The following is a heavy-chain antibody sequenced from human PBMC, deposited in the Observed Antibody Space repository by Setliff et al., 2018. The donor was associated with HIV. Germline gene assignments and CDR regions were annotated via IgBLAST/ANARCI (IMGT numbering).Heavy chain of an antibody. J-gene: IGHJ1*01. Sequence: GGSLRLSCAASGFNFRSYGMTWVRQAPGKGLDWVAHIGSSNHGIHYTASVQGRFTVSRDNANNLLFLQMNNLRVEDTAVYYCAQAQTSVSGSYYQYLQHWGQGTLVTVSS. D-gene: IGHD3-10*01. CDR1: GFNFRSYG. CDR2: IGSSNHGI. V-gene: IGHV3-48*04. CDR3: AQAQTSVSGSYYQYLQH.